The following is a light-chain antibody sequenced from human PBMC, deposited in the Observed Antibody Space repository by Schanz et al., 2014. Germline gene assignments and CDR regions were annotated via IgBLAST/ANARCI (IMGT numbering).Light chain of an antibody. CDR2: WAS. Sequence: DIVMTQSPDSLAVSLGERATIHCKSSQSVLYNKNYLAWYQQKPGQPPKLLIYWASIRESGVPDRFIGSGSGTDFTLTISSLKAEDVAVYYCQQYYGSPYTFGQGTKVEIK. J-gene: IGKJ2*01. V-gene: IGKV4-1*01. CDR3: QQYYGSPYT. CDR1: QSVLYNKNY.